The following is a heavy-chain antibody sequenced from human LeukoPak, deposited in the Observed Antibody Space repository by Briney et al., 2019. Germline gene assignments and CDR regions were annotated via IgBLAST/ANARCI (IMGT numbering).Heavy chain of an antibody. Sequence: GLLCFSCINVHRTRTNYQDSVKGRVNVSRDNDKKTVYLQMNSLRAEDTAVYYCASPYSSGLWGQGTLVTVSS. CDR3: ASPYSSGL. D-gene: IGHD6-25*01. CDR2: INVHRTRT. V-gene: IGHV3-74*01. J-gene: IGHJ1*01.